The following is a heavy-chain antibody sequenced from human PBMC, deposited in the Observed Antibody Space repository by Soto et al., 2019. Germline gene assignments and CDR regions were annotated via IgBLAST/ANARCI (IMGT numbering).Heavy chain of an antibody. CDR2: INAYNGNT. Sequence: QGQLVQSGAEVKNPGASVKVSCKASGYRFTSYGIGWVRQAPGQGLEWMGWINAYNGNTNYAQNLQGRVTLTTDTSTNTAYMELRSLRSNDTAVYYCAMVDVYVTPSPQDVWGQGTTVTVSS. D-gene: IGHD3-16*01. J-gene: IGHJ6*02. V-gene: IGHV1-18*01. CDR3: AMVDVYVTPSPQDV. CDR1: GYRFTSYG.